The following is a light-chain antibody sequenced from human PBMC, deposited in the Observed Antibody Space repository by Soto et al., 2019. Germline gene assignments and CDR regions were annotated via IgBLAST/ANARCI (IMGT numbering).Light chain of an antibody. CDR2: LEGSGNY. V-gene: IGLV4-60*03. Sequence: QSVLTQSSSASASLGSSVKLTCTLSSGHSSYIIAWHQQQPGKAPRYLMKLEGSGNYNKGSGVPDRFSGSSSGADRYLTISNLQSEDEADYYWETWDNNSRVFGGGTKLTVL. CDR3: ETWDNNSRV. J-gene: IGLJ3*02. CDR1: SGHSSYI.